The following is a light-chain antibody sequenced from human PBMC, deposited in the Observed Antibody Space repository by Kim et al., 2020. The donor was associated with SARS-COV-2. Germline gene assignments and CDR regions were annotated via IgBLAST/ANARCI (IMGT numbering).Light chain of an antibody. Sequence: ELTQPPSVSGTPGQRVTISCSGGSSNIGSSTVSWYQQYTDTAPKLLMFSNTERPSGVPDRFSGSKSGTSASLAISGLQSEDEADYYCTAWDGSLNAWVFGGGTKVNVL. CDR3: TAWDGSLNAWV. CDR2: SNT. CDR1: SSNIGSST. J-gene: IGLJ3*02. V-gene: IGLV1-44*01.